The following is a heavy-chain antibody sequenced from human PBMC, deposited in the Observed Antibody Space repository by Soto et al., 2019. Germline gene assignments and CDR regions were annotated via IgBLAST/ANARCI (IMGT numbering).Heavy chain of an antibody. CDR1: GLTFGRYA. CDR3: AKVYIAGAFAI. CDR2: ISGRGGTT. Sequence: EVQLLESGGGLVQPGGSLRLSCAVSGLTFGRYAMRWVRQAPGKGLEWVSAISGRGGTTYYADSVKGRFTISRDNFKNTLALTMNRLTAEDTVVYYCAKVYIAGAFAIWGQGPGVTFSS. V-gene: IGHV3-23*01. J-gene: IGHJ3*02. D-gene: IGHD1-26*01.